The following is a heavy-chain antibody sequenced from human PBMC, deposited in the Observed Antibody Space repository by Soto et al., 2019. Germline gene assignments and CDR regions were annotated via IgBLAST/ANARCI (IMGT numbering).Heavy chain of an antibody. V-gene: IGHV2-26*03. D-gene: IGHD3-10*01. CDR3: ARLVADSSWYYYGLDV. CDR2: IFSNTER. CDR1: GFSLTTGRMG. Sequence: QVTLKESGPVLVKATETLTLTCSISGFSLTTGRMGVSWIRQPPGKALEWLAHIFSNTERSYTTSLQNRLSISADNSKRQVVLTMTDVGPVDTATYFCARLVADSSWYYYGLDVWGQRASVTVS. J-gene: IGHJ6*02.